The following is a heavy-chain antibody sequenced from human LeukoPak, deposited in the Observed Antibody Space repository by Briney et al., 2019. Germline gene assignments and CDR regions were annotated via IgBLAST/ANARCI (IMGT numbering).Heavy chain of an antibody. CDR2: IYYSGST. D-gene: IGHD5-24*01. Sequence: PSETLSLTCTVSGGSVSSGSYYWSWIRQPPGKGLEWIGHIYYSGSTNYNPSLKSRVTISVDTSKNQFSLKLSSVTAADTAVYYCARLPVRDGYNSPDYWGQGTLVTVSS. J-gene: IGHJ4*02. CDR1: GGSVSSGSYY. CDR3: ARLPVRDGYNSPDY. V-gene: IGHV4-61*01.